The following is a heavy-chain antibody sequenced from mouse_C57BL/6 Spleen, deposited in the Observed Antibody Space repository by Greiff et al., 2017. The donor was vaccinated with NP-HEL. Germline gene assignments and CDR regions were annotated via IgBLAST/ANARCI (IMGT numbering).Heavy chain of an antibody. Sequence: QVHVKQSGAELVKPGASVKMSCKASGYTFTSYWITWVKQRPGQGLEWIGDIYPGSGSTNYNEKFKSKATLTVDTSSSTAYMQLSSLTSEDSAVYYCARGTSDYWGQGTTLTVSS. J-gene: IGHJ2*01. V-gene: IGHV1-55*01. CDR2: IYPGSGST. D-gene: IGHD3-3*01. CDR1: GYTFTSYW. CDR3: ARGTSDY.